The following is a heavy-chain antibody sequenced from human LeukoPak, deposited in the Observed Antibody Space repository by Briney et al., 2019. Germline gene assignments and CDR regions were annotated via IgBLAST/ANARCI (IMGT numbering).Heavy chain of an antibody. J-gene: IGHJ4*02. V-gene: IGHV3-7*01. CDR1: VFTFSILW. CDR3: ARDKIVGPTVLDH. Sequence: GGSLRLFCAASVFTFSILWMSWVSQAPGKGLEWVANIKQDGSEKYCVDSVKGRFTISRDNAKNSLYLEMNSLRAEDTAVYYCARDKIVGPTVLDHWGQGTLVTVSS. D-gene: IGHD1-26*01. CDR2: IKQDGSEK.